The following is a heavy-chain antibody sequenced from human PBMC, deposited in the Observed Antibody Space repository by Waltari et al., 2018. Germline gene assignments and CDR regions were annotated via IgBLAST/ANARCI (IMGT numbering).Heavy chain of an antibody. D-gene: IGHD3-16*01. Sequence: QVQLQESGPGLVKPSETLSLTCTVSSGSVRAYHWSWLRQSPGKGLEWIGCVYYSGTPTYNPSLKSRVIISVDTSKNQLSLKLTSVTAADTAVYYCARDRGEIWDDVFGPAGFDPWGQGTLVTVSS. J-gene: IGHJ5*02. CDR1: SGSVRAYH. CDR3: ARDRGEIWDDVFGPAGFDP. CDR2: VYYSGTP. V-gene: IGHV4-59*02.